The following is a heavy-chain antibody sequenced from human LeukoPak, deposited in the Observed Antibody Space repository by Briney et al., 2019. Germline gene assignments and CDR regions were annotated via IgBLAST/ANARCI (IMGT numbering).Heavy chain of an antibody. CDR1: GYTFTGYY. D-gene: IGHD1-7*01. CDR2: INPDSGGT. Sequence: ASVKVSCKASGYTFTGYYMHWVRQAPGHGLEWMGWINPDSGGTNYAQKFQGRVTMTRDTSINTAYMELSRLTSEDTAVYYCARVGGTTIQYYYYYYMDVWGKGTTVTVSS. V-gene: IGHV1-2*02. CDR3: ARVGGTTIQYYYYYYMDV. J-gene: IGHJ6*03.